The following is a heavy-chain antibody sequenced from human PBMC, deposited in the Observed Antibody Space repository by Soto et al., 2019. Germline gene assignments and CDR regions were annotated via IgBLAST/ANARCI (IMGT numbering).Heavy chain of an antibody. D-gene: IGHD2-2*01. CDR2: INHSGST. CDR3: ARGPAIVVVPAASHGMDV. CDR1: GGSFSGYY. J-gene: IGHJ6*02. Sequence: KPSETLSLTCAVYGGSFSGYYWSWIRQPPGKGLEWIGEINHSGSTNYNPSLKSRVTISVDTSKNQFSLKLSSVTAADTAVYYCARGPAIVVVPAASHGMDVWGQGTTVTVSS. V-gene: IGHV4-34*01.